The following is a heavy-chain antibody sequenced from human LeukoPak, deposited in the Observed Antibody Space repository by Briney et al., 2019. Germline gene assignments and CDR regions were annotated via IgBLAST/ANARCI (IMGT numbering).Heavy chain of an antibody. J-gene: IGHJ6*02. CDR2: TNPDGTTT. V-gene: IGHV3-74*01. CDR1: GFTFNTYW. D-gene: IGHD6-19*01. CDR3: ARGLAGAYRIMDV. Sequence: GGSLRLSCVASGFTFNTYWIHWVRQGPGKGLVWVSLTNPDGTTTTYPNSVKGRFTVYRDPARNTLYLQMNSLRGEDAAVYYCARGLAGAYRIMDVWGQGTTVTVS.